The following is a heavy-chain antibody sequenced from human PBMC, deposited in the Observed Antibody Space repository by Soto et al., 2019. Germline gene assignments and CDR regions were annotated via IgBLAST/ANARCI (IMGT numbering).Heavy chain of an antibody. D-gene: IGHD6-19*01. CDR2: VYYTGST. Sequence: SEALSVTCRDSGCSISGSYWSWIRQSPGKGLEWLGYVYYTGSTNYSPSLRSRVSISVDTSKNEFSLRLSSVTAADTAVYFCARSVAVPGAHIDYWGQGTQVTVSS. CDR1: GCSISGSY. J-gene: IGHJ4*02. CDR3: ARSVAVPGAHIDY. V-gene: IGHV4-59*01.